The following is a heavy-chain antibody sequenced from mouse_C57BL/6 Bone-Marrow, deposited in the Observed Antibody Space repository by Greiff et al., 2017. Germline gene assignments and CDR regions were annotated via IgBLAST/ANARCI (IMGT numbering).Heavy chain of an antibody. V-gene: IGHV1-54*01. J-gene: IGHJ2*01. CDR2: IHPGSGGT. Sequence: VQLQQSGAELVRPGTSVKVSCKASGYAFTNYLIEWVKQRPGQGLEWIGVIHPGSGGTNYNEKFKGKATLTADKSSSTAYMQISSLTSEDSAVDFCARESSYSDSFDYWGQGTALTVS. CDR1: GYAFTNYL. CDR3: ARESSYSDSFDY. D-gene: IGHD5-1*01.